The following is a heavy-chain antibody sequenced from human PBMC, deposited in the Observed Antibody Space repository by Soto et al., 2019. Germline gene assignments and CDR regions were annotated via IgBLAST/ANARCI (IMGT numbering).Heavy chain of an antibody. CDR1: GYRFTAYY. V-gene: IGHV1-2*06. CDR2: MNLDTGGT. Sequence: QVQLVQSGAEVKKPGASVRVSCETSGYRFTAYYIHWVRQAPGQGLEWMGRMNLDTGGTTYAQKFQGRVTMTRDTSISTAYMGLSSLKSDDTAMYYCARDGNFAFLGYSFAFDFWGQGTLVTVSS. D-gene: IGHD5-18*01. J-gene: IGHJ4*02. CDR3: ARDGNFAFLGYSFAFDF.